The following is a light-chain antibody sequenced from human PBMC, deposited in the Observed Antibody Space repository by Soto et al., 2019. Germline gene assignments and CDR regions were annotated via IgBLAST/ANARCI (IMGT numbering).Light chain of an antibody. J-gene: IGLJ1*01. Sequence: QSVLTQPASVSWSPGQSITISCAGTSSDVGGYTYVSWYQQHPGKAPKLMIYDVSNRPSGVSNRFSGSKSGNTASLTISGLQAEDEADYYCTSYTSSSTPYVFGGGTKVTVL. CDR3: TSYTSSSTPYV. CDR2: DVS. CDR1: SSDVGGYTY. V-gene: IGLV2-14*01.